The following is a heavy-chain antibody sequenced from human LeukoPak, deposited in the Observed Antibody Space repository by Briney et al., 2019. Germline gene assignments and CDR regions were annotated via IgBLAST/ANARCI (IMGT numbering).Heavy chain of an antibody. Sequence: PSETLSLTCTVSGDSISSYYWSWIRQPPGKGLEWIGYIYYSGSTNYNPSLKSRVTISVDTSKNQFSLKLSSVTAADTAVYYCARMVITMVRGVTTPYYYYYMDVWGKGTTVTISS. CDR1: GDSISSYY. CDR3: ARMVITMVRGVTTPYYYYYMDV. V-gene: IGHV4-59*01. CDR2: IYYSGST. J-gene: IGHJ6*03. D-gene: IGHD3-10*01.